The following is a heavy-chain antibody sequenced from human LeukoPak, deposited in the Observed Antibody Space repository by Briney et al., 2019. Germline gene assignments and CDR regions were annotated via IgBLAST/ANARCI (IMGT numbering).Heavy chain of an antibody. J-gene: IGHJ4*02. CDR2: ISDSGGST. V-gene: IGHV3-23*01. CDR3: AKSPLVYCTSSSCHLYFDS. CDR1: GFTFSSYA. D-gene: IGHD2-15*01. Sequence: GGSLRLSCAASGFTFSSYAMSWVRQAPGKGLEWVSGISDSGGSTYYTDSVKGRSTISRDKSHNTLYLQMNSLRVEDTAVYYCAKSPLVYCTSSSCHLYFDSWGQGTLVTVSS.